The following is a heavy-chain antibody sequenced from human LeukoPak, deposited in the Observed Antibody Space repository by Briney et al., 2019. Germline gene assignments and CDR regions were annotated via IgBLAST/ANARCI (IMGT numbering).Heavy chain of an antibody. D-gene: IGHD2-8*01. J-gene: IGHJ4*02. CDR2: FDPEDGVT. CDR1: GYTLTELS. Sequence: ASVKVSCKVSGYTLTELSMHWVRQAPGKGLEWMGGFDPEDGVTIYAQKFQGRVTMTEDTSTDTAYMELSSLRSEDTAVYYCATKIDCTNGVCYHYFDYWGQGTLVTVSP. V-gene: IGHV1-24*01. CDR3: ATKIDCTNGVCYHYFDY.